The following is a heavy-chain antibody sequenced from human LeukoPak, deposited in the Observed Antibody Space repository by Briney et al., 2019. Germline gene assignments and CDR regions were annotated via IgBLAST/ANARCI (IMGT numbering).Heavy chain of an antibody. CDR1: GFTFDDYA. Sequence: SLRLSCAASGFTFDDYAMHWVRQAPGKGLEWVSGISWSGGSVNYADSVKGRFTISRDNAKNSLYLQMNSLRAEDTAMYYCARAQQLWYHFDFWGHGTLVTVSS. CDR3: ARAQQLWYHFDF. D-gene: IGHD5-18*01. V-gene: IGHV3-9*01. J-gene: IGHJ4*01. CDR2: ISWSGGSV.